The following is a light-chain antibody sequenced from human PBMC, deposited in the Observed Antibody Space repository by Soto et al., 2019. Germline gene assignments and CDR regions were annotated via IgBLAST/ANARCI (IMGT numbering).Light chain of an antibody. V-gene: IGKV1-5*01. CDR1: QSINTW. CDR3: QPYATYSRT. J-gene: IGKJ1*01. CDR2: DAS. Sequence: DIQMTQSPSTLSASVGDRVTVTCRASQSINTWLAWYQQKPGKAPKLLIYDASSLQSGVPSRFTGRGSRTEFTLTISSLQPDDFATYYCQPYATYSRTFGQGTKV.